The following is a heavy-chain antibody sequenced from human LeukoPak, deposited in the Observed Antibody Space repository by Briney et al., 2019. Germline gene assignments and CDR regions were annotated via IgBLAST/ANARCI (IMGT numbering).Heavy chain of an antibody. CDR2: ISSSSSYI. Sequence: GGSLRLSCAASGFTFSSYTMNWVRQAPGKGLEWVSSISSSSSYIYYADSVKGRLTISRDNAKNSLYLQMNSLRAEDTAVYYCARAKVERFLEWLLPYDYWGQGTLVTVSS. D-gene: IGHD3-3*01. J-gene: IGHJ4*02. CDR1: GFTFSSYT. CDR3: ARAKVERFLEWLLPYDY. V-gene: IGHV3-21*01.